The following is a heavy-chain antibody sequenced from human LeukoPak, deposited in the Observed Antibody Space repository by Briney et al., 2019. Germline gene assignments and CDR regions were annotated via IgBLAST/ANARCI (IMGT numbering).Heavy chain of an antibody. D-gene: IGHD6-13*01. J-gene: IGHJ4*02. Sequence: GGTLRLSCAASGFTFRNYGMTWVRQAPGEGLEWVAVISGSGGSTYYADSVKGRFTISRDNSKNTLYLQMNSLRAEDTAVYYCAKEGYTSSWYYFDYWGQGTLVTVSS. CDR3: AKEGYTSSWYYFDY. V-gene: IGHV3-23*01. CDR1: GFTFRNYG. CDR2: ISGSGGST.